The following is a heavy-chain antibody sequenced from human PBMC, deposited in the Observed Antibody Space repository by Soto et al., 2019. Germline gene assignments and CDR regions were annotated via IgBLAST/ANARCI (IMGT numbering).Heavy chain of an antibody. CDR1: GGIFSSNT. V-gene: IGHV1-69*06. J-gene: IGHJ4*02. D-gene: IGHD2-21*02. CDR3: ASKAACGGDCYAFDS. Sequence: QVYLVQSGAEVKKPGSSVKISCKASGGIFSSNTINWVRQAAGQGLEWMGGIIPLFGTAHYAEKFQGRVTLTADKSTKTEYMELTSLRSEDTAVYYCASKAACGGDCYAFDSWGQGTLVTVSS. CDR2: IIPLFGTA.